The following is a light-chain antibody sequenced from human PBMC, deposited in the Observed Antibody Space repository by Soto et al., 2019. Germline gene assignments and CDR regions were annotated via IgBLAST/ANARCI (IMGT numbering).Light chain of an antibody. Sequence: EIVLTQSPATLSLSPGERATLSCRASQSVSSYLAWYQQKPGQAPRLLIYDASNRATGIPARFSGSGSGTDLALTLSSRAPEDFGVYWCEQRSKWPVTFGGGTRVDIK. CDR3: EQRSKWPVT. V-gene: IGKV3-11*01. CDR2: DAS. J-gene: IGKJ4*01. CDR1: QSVSSY.